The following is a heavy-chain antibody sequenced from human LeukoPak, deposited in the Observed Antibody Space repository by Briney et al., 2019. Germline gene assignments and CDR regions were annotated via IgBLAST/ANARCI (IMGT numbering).Heavy chain of an antibody. V-gene: IGHV3-21*01. J-gene: IGHJ4*02. D-gene: IGHD1-26*01. CDR1: GFTFSSYA. CDR3: ARVFSGTYLNYHHFDY. Sequence: GGSLRLSCAASGFTFSSYAMNWVRQAPGKGLEWVSSISSSSSYIYYADSVKGRFTVSRNNAKNSLYLQMDSLRAEDTAVYYCARVFSGTYLNYHHFDYWGQGTLVTVSS. CDR2: ISSSSSYI.